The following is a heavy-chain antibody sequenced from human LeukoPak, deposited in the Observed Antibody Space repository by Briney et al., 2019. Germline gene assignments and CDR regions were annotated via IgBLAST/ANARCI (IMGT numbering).Heavy chain of an antibody. CDR2: IYHSGSS. D-gene: IGHD5-24*01. Sequence: SETLSLTCTVSGYSISSGYYWGWIRQPPGKGLEWIGSIYHSGSSYYNPSLKSRVTISVDTSKNQFSLRLSSVTAADTAVYYCTRERRDGYKVYFDYWGQGTLVTVSS. V-gene: IGHV4-38-2*02. CDR1: GYSISSGYY. CDR3: TRERRDGYKVYFDY. J-gene: IGHJ4*02.